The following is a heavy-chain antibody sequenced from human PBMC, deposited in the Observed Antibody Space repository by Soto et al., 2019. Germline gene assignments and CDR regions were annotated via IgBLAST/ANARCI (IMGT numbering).Heavy chain of an antibody. CDR2: MGAHSGHT. V-gene: IGHV1-18*01. CDR3: GRELQHLTQEDYFPCNCMDG. J-gene: IGHJ6*02. Sequence: QFQLVQSGAEVKKPGASVKVSCKASGYNFTRFGISWVRQAPGHGLEWMGWMGAHSGHTRQAQKFQGRLTMTTDASRNTAYIYLMSPTSDDTSLYYFGRELQHLTQEDYFPCNCMDGWGEGTTVIIPS. D-gene: IGHD3-10*01. CDR1: GYNFTRFG.